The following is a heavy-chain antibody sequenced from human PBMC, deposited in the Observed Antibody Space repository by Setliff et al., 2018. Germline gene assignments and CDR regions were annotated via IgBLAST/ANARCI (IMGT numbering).Heavy chain of an antibody. J-gene: IGHJ5*02. CDR2: FHTGGST. CDR1: GDSIGSGSYY. Sequence: TLSLTCTVSGDSIGSGSYYWTWIRQPAGKGLEWIGHFHTGGSTNYNRSLRSRVSISVDTSKNQFSLKLSSVTAADTATYYCARAGPTVTFFRVLVISWWDPWGQGSLVTVS. V-gene: IGHV4-61*09. CDR3: ARAGPTVTFFRVLVISWWDP. D-gene: IGHD3-3*01.